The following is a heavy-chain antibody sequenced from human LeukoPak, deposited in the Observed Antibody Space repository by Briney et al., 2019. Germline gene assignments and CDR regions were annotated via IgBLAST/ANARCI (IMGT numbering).Heavy chain of an antibody. J-gene: IGHJ4*02. CDR1: GGSISSYY. CDR3: ASTDIYCGGDCYAFDY. Sequence: SETPSLTCTVSGGSISSYYWSWIRQPPGKGLEWIGYIYYSGSTNYNPSLKSRVTISVDTSKNQFSLKLSSVTAADTAVYYCASTDIYCGGDCYAFDYWGQGTLVTVSS. V-gene: IGHV4-59*08. CDR2: IYYSGST. D-gene: IGHD2-21*02.